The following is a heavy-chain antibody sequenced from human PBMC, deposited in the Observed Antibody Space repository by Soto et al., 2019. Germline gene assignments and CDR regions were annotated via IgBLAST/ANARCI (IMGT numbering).Heavy chain of an antibody. Sequence: SETLSLTCSVSGGSIRRSTDYWGWIRQSPGKGLEWIGNIYNTVNTYYNPSLKSRVTISVDTSQNQFSLRMTSVTAADTAVYYCARAPDITVVVAIHYAFDTWGQGKMVTVSS. CDR1: GGSIRRSTDY. V-gene: IGHV4-39*01. CDR2: IYNTVNT. D-gene: IGHD2-15*01. J-gene: IGHJ3*02. CDR3: ARAPDITVVVAIHYAFDT.